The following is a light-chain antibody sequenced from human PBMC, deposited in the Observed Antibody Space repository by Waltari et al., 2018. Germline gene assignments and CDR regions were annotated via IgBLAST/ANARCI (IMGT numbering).Light chain of an antibody. J-gene: IGKJ3*01. CDR1: QSVNSN. CDR3: HQYNKWPFT. Sequence: EIALTQSPITLSVSPGESATISCRASQSVNSNLAWDQQKPGQAPRLLIYGASTRATDIPARISGSGAGTEVTLTISSLQSEDVAVYYCHQYNKWPFTFGPGTKVDIK. V-gene: IGKV3-15*01. CDR2: GAS.